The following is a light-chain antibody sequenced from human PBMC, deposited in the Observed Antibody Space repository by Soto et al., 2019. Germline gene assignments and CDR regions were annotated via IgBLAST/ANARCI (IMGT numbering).Light chain of an antibody. CDR2: GDS. V-gene: IGLV1-40*01. CDR1: SSNIGAGYD. J-gene: IGLJ1*01. Sequence: QSVLTQPPSVSGAPGQRVTISCTGSSSNIGAGYDVNWYQQLPGTALKLVIFGDSSRPSGVPDRFSGSKAGTSASLTITGLQTEDEADYYCQSYDTGLRGSDVFGTGTKVTVL. CDR3: QSYDTGLRGSDV.